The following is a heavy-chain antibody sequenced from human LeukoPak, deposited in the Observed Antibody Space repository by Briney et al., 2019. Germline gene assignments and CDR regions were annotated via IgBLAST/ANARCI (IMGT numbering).Heavy chain of an antibody. J-gene: IGHJ4*02. V-gene: IGHV1-18*01. CDR3: ARAPSFGDYGGDY. CDR2: ISAYSGDT. CDR1: GYNFTNYG. Sequence: ASVKVSCKASGYNFTNYGISWVRQAPGQGLEWMGWISAYSGDTNYAQKLQGRLTMTTDTSPSTAYLELRSLTSADTAVYYCARAPSFGDYGGDYWGQGTLVTVSS. D-gene: IGHD4-17*01.